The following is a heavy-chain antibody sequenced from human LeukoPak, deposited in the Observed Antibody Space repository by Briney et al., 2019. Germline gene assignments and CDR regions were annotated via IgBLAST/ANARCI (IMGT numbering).Heavy chain of an antibody. CDR2: IYYSGST. CDR3: ASGVATIPVFDY. D-gene: IGHD5-12*01. Sequence: NPSETLSLTCTVSGGSISSSSYYWGWIRQPPGKGLEWIGSIYYSGSTYYNPSLRSRVTISVDTSKNQFSLKLSPVTAADTAVYYCASGVATIPVFDYWGQGTLVTVSS. V-gene: IGHV4-39*07. CDR1: GGSISSSSYY. J-gene: IGHJ4*02.